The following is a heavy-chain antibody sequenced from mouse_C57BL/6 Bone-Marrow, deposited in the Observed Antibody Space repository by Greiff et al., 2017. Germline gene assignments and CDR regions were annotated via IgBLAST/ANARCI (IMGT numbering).Heavy chain of an antibody. CDR3: ARGTGRYFDY. CDR2: ISSGSSTI. Sequence: EVQGVESGGGLVKPGGSLKLSCEASGFTFSDYGMTWVRQAPEKGLEWVAYISSGSSTIYYADTVKGRFTVSRDNAKNTLFLQMTSLRSEDTAMYYCARGTGRYFDYWGQGTTLTVSS. D-gene: IGHD4-1*01. CDR1: GFTFSDYG. V-gene: IGHV5-17*01. J-gene: IGHJ2*01.